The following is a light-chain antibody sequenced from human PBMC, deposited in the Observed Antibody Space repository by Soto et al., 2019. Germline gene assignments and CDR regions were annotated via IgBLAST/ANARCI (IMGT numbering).Light chain of an antibody. CDR1: SGHSSYA. CDR2: LNSDDSH. CDR3: QTWATGIWV. V-gene: IGLV4-69*01. Sequence: QPVLTQSPSASASLGASVKLTCTLSSGHSSYAIAWHQQQPEKGPRYLMKLNSDDSHSKGDGIPDRFSGSSSGAERYLTISSLQSEDEADYYCQTWATGIWVFGGGTKLTVL. J-gene: IGLJ3*02.